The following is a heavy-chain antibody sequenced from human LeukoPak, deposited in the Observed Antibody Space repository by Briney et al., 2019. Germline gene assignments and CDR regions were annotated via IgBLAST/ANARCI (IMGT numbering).Heavy chain of an antibody. D-gene: IGHD2-2*01. J-gene: IGHJ5*02. CDR3: TRHGYEFDP. Sequence: GGSLKLSCAASGFTFSGSAMHWVRQASGKGLEWVGRIRSKASSYATAYAASVKGRFTISRDDSKNRAYLQMNSLKTEDTAVYYCTRHGYEFDPWGQGTLVTVSS. CDR1: GFTFSGSA. CDR2: IRSKASSYAT. V-gene: IGHV3-73*01.